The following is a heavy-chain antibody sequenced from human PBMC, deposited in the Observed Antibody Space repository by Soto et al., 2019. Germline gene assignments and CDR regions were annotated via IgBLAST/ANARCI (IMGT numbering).Heavy chain of an antibody. D-gene: IGHD6-19*01. CDR2: ISWNSGSI. V-gene: IGHV3-9*01. CDR3: AKGYYLGIAVAGRGYFDY. CDR1: GFTFDDYA. Sequence: LRLSCAASGFTFDDYAMHWVRQAPGKGLEWVSGISWNSGSIGYADSVKGRFTISRDNAKNSLYLQMNSLRAEDTALYYCAKGYYLGIAVAGRGYFDYWGQETLVTVSS. J-gene: IGHJ4*02.